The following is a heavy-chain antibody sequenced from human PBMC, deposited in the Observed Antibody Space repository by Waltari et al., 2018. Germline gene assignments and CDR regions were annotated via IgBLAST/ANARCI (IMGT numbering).Heavy chain of an antibody. Sequence: QVKLVESGVGLLPPWRFCRFPSAVSGSSLMSFAWHWLSQSRGRAPRQGLEGVAVISFEGHTEYSANSVKRRFTISGDNSRNTLYLQMNSLGVEDTAVYYCARGAASSTIFGVVTFHQWGQGALVTVSS. V-gene: IGHV3-30*06. CDR3: ARGAASSTIFGVVTFHQ. CDR2: ISFEGHTE. J-gene: IGHJ1*01. D-gene: IGHD3-3*01. CDR1: GSSLMSFA.